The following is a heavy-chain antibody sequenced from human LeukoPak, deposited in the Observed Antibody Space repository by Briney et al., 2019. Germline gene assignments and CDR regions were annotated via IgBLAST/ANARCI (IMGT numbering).Heavy chain of an antibody. V-gene: IGHV1-2*02. J-gene: IGHJ4*02. CDR1: GYTFTGYY. Sequence: GASVKVSCKASGYTFTGYYMHWVRQAPGQGLEWMGWINPNSGGTNYAQKFQGRVTMTSDTSISTAYMELSRLRSDDTAVYYCAIDTMITFGGVIVMSNYFDYWGQGTLVTVSS. CDR3: AIDTMITFGGVIVMSNYFDY. D-gene: IGHD3-16*02. CDR2: INPNSGGT.